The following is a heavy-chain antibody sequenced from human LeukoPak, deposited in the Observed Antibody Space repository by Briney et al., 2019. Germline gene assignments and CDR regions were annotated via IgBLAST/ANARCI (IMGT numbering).Heavy chain of an antibody. CDR2: INPSGGST. J-gene: IGHJ4*02. Sequence: ASVKVSCKASGYTFTSYYMHWVRQAPGQGLEWMGIINPSGGSTSYAQKFQGRVTMTRDTSTSTVYMELSSLRSEDTAVYYCASLGFGAGIYDYWGQGTLVTVSS. CDR3: ASLGFGAGIYDY. V-gene: IGHV1-46*01. CDR1: GYTFTSYY. D-gene: IGHD3-10*01.